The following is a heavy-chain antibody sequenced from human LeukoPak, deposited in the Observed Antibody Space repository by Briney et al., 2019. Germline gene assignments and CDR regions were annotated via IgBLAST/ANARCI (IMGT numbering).Heavy chain of an antibody. Sequence: SVKVSCKASGGTFSSYAISWVRQAPGQGLEWMGGIIPIFGTANYAQKFQGRVTITADESTSTAYMELSSLRSEDTAVYYCARDGDDSSGYYFSSWFDPWGQGTLVTVSS. V-gene: IGHV1-69*13. J-gene: IGHJ5*02. CDR3: ARDGDDSSGYYFSSWFDP. CDR2: IIPIFGTA. CDR1: GGTFSSYA. D-gene: IGHD3-22*01.